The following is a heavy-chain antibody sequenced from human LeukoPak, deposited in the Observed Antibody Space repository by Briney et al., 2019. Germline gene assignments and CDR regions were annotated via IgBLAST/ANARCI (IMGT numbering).Heavy chain of an antibody. J-gene: IGHJ2*01. D-gene: IGHD3-10*01. CDR1: GYTLTELS. CDR3: ATRATIMVRGVILIGYFDL. V-gene: IGHV1-24*01. Sequence: GASVKVSCKVSGYTLTELSIHWVRQAPGKGLEWMGGFDLEDGETISAQRFQGRVTMTEDTSADTVYMELSSLRSEDTAVYYCATRATIMVRGVILIGYFDLWGRGTLVTVSS. CDR2: FDLEDGET.